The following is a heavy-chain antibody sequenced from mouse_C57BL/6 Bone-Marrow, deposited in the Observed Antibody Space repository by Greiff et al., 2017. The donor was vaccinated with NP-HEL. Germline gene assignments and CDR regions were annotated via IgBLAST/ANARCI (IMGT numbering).Heavy chain of an antibody. Sequence: DVKLVESGGGLVQPGESLKLSCESNEYEFPSHDMSWVRKTPEKRLELVAAINSDGGSTYYQDTMGRRFIISRDNTKKTLYLQMSSLRSDDTALYYCARWEDSSGYVPFAYWGQGTLVTVSA. CDR3: ARWEDSSGYVPFAY. J-gene: IGHJ3*01. D-gene: IGHD3-2*02. CDR2: INSDGGST. CDR1: EYEFPSHD. V-gene: IGHV5-2*01.